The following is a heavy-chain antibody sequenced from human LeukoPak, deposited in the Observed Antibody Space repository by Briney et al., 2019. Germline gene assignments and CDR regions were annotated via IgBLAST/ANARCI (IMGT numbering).Heavy chain of an antibody. D-gene: IGHD4-4*01. CDR2: INHRGVT. J-gene: IGHJ4*02. CDR3: ARTVGRTASLSY. V-gene: IGHV4-34*01. CDR1: GGSFSDYY. Sequence: SETLSLTCAVYGGSFSDYYWTWVRQPPGKGLEWIGEINHRGVTTYYPSLKRRVTISIDTYRNQFSLTMHSLTAADTAVYYCARTVGRTASLSYWGQGTLVTVSS.